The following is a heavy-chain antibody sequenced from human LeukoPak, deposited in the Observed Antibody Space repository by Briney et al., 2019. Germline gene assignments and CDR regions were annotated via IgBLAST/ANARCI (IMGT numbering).Heavy chain of an antibody. CDR1: GYTFTSYG. CDR3: ARAGTMVRGVRGYYYYMDV. CDR2: ISAYNGNT. V-gene: IGHV1-18*01. Sequence: ASVKVSCKASGYTFTSYGISWVRQAPGQGLEWMGWISAYNGNTNYAQKLQGRVTMTTDTSTSTAYMELRSLRSDDTAVYYCARAGTMVRGVRGYYYYMDVWGKGTTVTVSS. J-gene: IGHJ6*03. D-gene: IGHD3-10*01.